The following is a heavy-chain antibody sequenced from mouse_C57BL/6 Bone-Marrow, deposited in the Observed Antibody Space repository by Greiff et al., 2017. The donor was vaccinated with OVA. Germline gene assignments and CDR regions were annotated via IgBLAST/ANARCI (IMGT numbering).Heavy chain of an antibody. CDR2: ISSGSSTI. CDR3: ARTDYDGGGYFDY. J-gene: IGHJ2*01. V-gene: IGHV5-17*01. Sequence: DVQLQESGGGLVKPGGSLKLSCAASGFTFSDYGMHWVRQAPEKGLEWVAYISSGSSTIYYADTVKGRFTISRDNAKNTLFLQMTSLRSEDTAMYYCARTDYDGGGYFDYWGQGTTLTVSS. CDR1: GFTFSDYG. D-gene: IGHD2-4*01.